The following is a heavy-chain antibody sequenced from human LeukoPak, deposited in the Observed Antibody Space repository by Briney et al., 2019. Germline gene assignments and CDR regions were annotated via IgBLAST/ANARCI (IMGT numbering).Heavy chain of an antibody. Sequence: PGGSLRLSCAASGSTFSTYWMNWVRQTPGKGLQWVANIKEDGSEKNYVDSVKGRFTISRDNAQNSLYLQMNSLRGEDTAVYYCARGANWAADYWGQGTLVTVSS. J-gene: IGHJ4*02. V-gene: IGHV3-7*05. CDR2: IKEDGSEK. CDR1: GSTFSTYW. D-gene: IGHD7-27*01. CDR3: ARGANWAADY.